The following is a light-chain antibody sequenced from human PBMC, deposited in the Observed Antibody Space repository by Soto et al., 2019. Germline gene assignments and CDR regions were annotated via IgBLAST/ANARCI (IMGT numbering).Light chain of an antibody. J-gene: IGLJ3*02. V-gene: IGLV2-8*01. CDR1: SSDVGAYKY. CDR2: EVS. Sequence: QSALTQPPSASGSPGQSGTISCTGTSSDVGAYKYVSWYQQYPGKAPKLMIYEVSKRPSGVPDGFSGSKSGNTASLTVSGLQAEDEADYYCTTYVGSNIWVFGGGTKLTV. CDR3: TTYVGSNIWV.